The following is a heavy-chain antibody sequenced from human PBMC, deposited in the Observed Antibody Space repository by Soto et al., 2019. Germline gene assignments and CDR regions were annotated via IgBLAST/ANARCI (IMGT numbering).Heavy chain of an antibody. D-gene: IGHD6-13*01. CDR3: ARGPYSSRWSTTTLFDY. CDR2: ISSSGTTI. J-gene: IGHJ4*02. V-gene: IGHV3-11*01. Sequence: QVQLVESGGGLVKPGGSLRLSCVASGFTYTDYYISWIRQAPGKGLEWVSYISSSGTTISYADSVKGRFTISRDNAXSXQYLQMNSLRAEDTAVYYCARGPYSSRWSTTTLFDYWGQGTLVTVSS. CDR1: GFTYTDYY.